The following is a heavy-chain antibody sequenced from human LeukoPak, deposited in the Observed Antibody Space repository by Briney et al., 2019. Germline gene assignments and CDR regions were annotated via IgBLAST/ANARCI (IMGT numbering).Heavy chain of an antibody. CDR1: GYSFISYG. J-gene: IGHJ6*02. D-gene: IGHD3-22*01. CDR3: ARALVVTPGQGFVMDV. Sequence: ASVKVSCKASGYSFISYGMNWVRQAPGQGLEWMGWINTNTGNPTYAQVFTGRFVFSLDTSVSTAYLQISSLKAEDTAVYYCARALVVTPGQGFVMDVWGQGTTVTVSS. CDR2: INTNTGNP. V-gene: IGHV7-4-1*02.